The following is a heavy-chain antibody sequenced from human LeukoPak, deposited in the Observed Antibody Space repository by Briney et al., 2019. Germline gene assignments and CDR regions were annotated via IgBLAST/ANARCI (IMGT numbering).Heavy chain of an antibody. CDR2: ITGSGDAT. V-gene: IGHV3-23*01. CDR3: AKGGTVTRRQFDY. D-gene: IGHD4-17*01. J-gene: IGHJ4*02. Sequence: GGSLRLSCAASGFTFSGYAMAWVRQTPGKGLEWVSAITGSGDATYYTDSVKGRFTISRDNSKNTLYLQMNSLRAEDTAVYYCAKGGTVTRRQFDYWGQGTLVTVSS. CDR1: GFTFSGYA.